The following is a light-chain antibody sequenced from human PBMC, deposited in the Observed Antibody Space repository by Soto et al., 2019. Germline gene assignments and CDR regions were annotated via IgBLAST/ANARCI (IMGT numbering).Light chain of an antibody. CDR2: GAS. CDR3: QLYGVSAKT. Sequence: EIVLTQSPGTLSLSPREGGTLSCRASQTVISNSLAWYQQKPGQPPRLLIHGASTRAPGIPDRFTGSRSGTDFTLHIRSLEHEDVELCYYQLYGVSAKTFGQGTKGEIK. V-gene: IGKV3-20*01. J-gene: IGKJ1*01. CDR1: QTVISNS.